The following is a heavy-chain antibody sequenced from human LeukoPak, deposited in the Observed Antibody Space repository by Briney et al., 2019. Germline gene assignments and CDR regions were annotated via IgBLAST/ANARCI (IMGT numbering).Heavy chain of an antibody. J-gene: IGHJ6*02. CDR1: GGSFDNYA. D-gene: IGHD3-10*01. CDR2: IIPMFGTP. Sequence: AVKVTCKASGGSFDNYAFSWVRQAPGQGIEWMGGIIPMFGTPHYEEEFQGRATITADESTSTAYMGLSSLRSEDTDVYYCANKRSEETKQHHHGSGSYFNPWYYGIDVWGQGTKVSVSS. V-gene: IGHV1-69*01. CDR3: ANKRSEETKQHHHGSGSYFNPWYYGIDV.